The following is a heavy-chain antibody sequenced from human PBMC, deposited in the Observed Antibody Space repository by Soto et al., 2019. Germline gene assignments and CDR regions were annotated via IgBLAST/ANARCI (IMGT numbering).Heavy chain of an antibody. Sequence: QVQLVQSGAEVKKPGASVKVSCKASGYTFTSYGISWVRQAPGQAPEGMGCISAYNGNTNYAQKLHCRVTMTTDTSTNTAYMALRSMRSVDPAVYYCARFGSYGSDFDSWGQGTLVTVSS. CDR3: ARFGSYGSDFDS. J-gene: IGHJ4*02. D-gene: IGHD3-10*01. V-gene: IGHV1-18*01. CDR2: ISAYNGNT. CDR1: GYTFTSYG.